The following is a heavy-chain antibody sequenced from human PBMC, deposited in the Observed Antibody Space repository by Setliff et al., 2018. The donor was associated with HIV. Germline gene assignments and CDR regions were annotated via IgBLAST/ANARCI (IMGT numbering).Heavy chain of an antibody. V-gene: IGHV1-69*13. CDR3: AGGYCSSTSCYLLHYYYYYGMDV. Sequence: ASVKVSCKASGYTFTSYDISWVRQAPGQGLEWMGGIITIFGTANYAQKFQSRVTITADESTSTAYMELSSLRSEDTAVYYCAGGYCSSTSCYLLHYYYYYGMDVWGQGTTVTVS. D-gene: IGHD2-2*01. CDR1: GYTFTSYD. J-gene: IGHJ6*02. CDR2: IITIFGTA.